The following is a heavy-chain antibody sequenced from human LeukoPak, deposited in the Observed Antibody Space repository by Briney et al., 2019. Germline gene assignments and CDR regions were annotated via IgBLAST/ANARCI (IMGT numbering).Heavy chain of an antibody. CDR1: GGTFSINA. D-gene: IGHD2-2*01. J-gene: IGHJ3*02. CDR3: ARDKNSGECVSNSCYGVWPLDI. V-gene: IGHV1-69*05. Sequence: SVKVSCNASGGTFSINAITWVRQAPGQGLEWMGGIIPMSETPKYTQKFQGRVTIATDESTNTAYMELSSLRSEDTAVYYCARDKNSGECVSNSCYGVWPLDIWGQGTMVTVSS. CDR2: IIPMSETP.